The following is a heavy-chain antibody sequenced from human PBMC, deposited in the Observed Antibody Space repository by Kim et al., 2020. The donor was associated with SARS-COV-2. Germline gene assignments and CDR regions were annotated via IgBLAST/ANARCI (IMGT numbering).Heavy chain of an antibody. CDR2: IYYSGST. J-gene: IGHJ6*02. CDR1: GGSISSGGYY. D-gene: IGHD3-22*01. V-gene: IGHV4-31*03. Sequence: SETLSLTCTVSGGSISSGGYYWSWIRQHPGKGLEWIGYIYYSGSTYYNPSLKSRVTISVDTSKNQFSLKLSSVTAADTAVYYCARGTYYYDSSGYYSYYYYGMDVWGQGTTVTVSS. CDR3: ARGTYYYDSSGYYSYYYYGMDV.